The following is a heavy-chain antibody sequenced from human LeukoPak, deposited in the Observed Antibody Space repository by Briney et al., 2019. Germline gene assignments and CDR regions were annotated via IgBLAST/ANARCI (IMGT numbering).Heavy chain of an antibody. Sequence: GGSLRLSCAASGFTFSAYWMAWVRQAPGKGLEWVANIKEDESAKHQADSVKGRFTISRDNAQNSVYLQMSCLRGEDTAVYYCARDVGGSLDYWGQGTLVTVSS. CDR1: GFTFSAYW. V-gene: IGHV3-7*01. J-gene: IGHJ4*02. D-gene: IGHD1-26*01. CDR3: ARDVGGSLDY. CDR2: IKEDESAK.